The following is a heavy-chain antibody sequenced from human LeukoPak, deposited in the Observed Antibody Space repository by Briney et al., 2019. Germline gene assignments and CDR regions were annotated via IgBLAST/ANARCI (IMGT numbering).Heavy chain of an antibody. CDR3: ARDLGSIVGVPFDY. V-gene: IGHV3-21*01. CDR1: GFTFSSYS. J-gene: IGHJ4*02. Sequence: PGGSLRLSCAASGFTFSSYSMNWVRQAPGKGLEWVSSISSSSSYIYYADSVKGRFTISRDNAKNSLYLQMNSLRAEDTAVYYCARDLGSIVGVPFDYWGQGTLVTVSS. CDR2: ISSSSSYI. D-gene: IGHD1-26*01.